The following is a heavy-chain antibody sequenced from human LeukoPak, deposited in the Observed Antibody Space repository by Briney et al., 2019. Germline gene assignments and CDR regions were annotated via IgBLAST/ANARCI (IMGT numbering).Heavy chain of an antibody. CDR3: AKDRGGSYDY. CDR1: GFTFSSYG. D-gene: IGHD1-26*01. J-gene: IGHJ4*02. V-gene: IGHV3-30*18. CDR2: ISYDGSNK. Sequence: GGSLRLSCAASGFTFSSYGMHWVRQAPGKGLEWVAVISYDGSNKYYADSVKGRFTISRDNSKNTLYLQMNSLRAEDTAVYYCAKDRGGSYDYWSQGTLVTVSS.